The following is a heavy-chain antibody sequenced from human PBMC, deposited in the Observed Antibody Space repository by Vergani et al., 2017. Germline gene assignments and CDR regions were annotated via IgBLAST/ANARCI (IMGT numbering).Heavy chain of an antibody. CDR3: TTGFPGSSWSTY. D-gene: IGHD6-13*01. J-gene: IGHJ4*01. Sequence: EVQMVESGGGLVKPGGSLRLSCTASGFTFGYYAMDWFRQAPGQGLEWVGGIRSKAYGQATIYAASVKGRFTISRDDSKAIAYLQMNSLKTEDTAVYYCTTGFPGSSWSTYWGQGTLVTVSS. V-gene: IGHV3-49*05. CDR1: GFTFGYYA. CDR2: IRSKAYGQAT.